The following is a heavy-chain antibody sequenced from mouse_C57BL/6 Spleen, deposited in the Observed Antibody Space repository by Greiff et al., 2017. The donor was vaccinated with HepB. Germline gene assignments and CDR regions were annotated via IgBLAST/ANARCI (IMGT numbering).Heavy chain of an antibody. CDR3: ARGNYDYDEGYFDV. D-gene: IGHD2-4*01. CDR2: IYPSDSET. J-gene: IGHJ1*03. Sequence: QVQLKQPGAELVRPGSSVKLSCKASGYTFTSYWMAWVKQRPGQGLEWIGNIYPSDSETHYNQKFKDKATLTVDKSSSTAYMQLSSLTSEDSAVYYCARGNYDYDEGYFDVWGTGTTVTVSS. V-gene: IGHV1-61*01. CDR1: GYTFTSYW.